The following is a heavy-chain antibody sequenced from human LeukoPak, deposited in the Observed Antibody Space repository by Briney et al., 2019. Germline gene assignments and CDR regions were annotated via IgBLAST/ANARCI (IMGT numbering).Heavy chain of an antibody. V-gene: IGHV1-8*03. CDR3: ARDLYYYGSGSYLNAFDI. CDR1: GYTFTSYD. Sequence: ASVKVSCKASGYTFTSYDINWVRQATGQGLEWMGWMNPNSGNTGYAQKFQGRVTITRNTSISTAYMELSSLRSEDTAVYYCARDLYYYGSGSYLNAFDIWGQGTMVTVSS. J-gene: IGHJ3*02. D-gene: IGHD3-10*01. CDR2: MNPNSGNT.